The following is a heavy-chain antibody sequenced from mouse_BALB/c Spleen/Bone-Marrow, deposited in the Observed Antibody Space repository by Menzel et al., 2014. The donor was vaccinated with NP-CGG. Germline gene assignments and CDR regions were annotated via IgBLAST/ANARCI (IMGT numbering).Heavy chain of an antibody. CDR1: GYAFTNYL. CDR2: INPGSGGT. CDR3: ARRLTGTSAMDY. D-gene: IGHD4-1*01. Sequence: VMLVESGAELVRPGTSVKVSCKASGYAFTNYLIEWVKQRPGQGLEWIGVINPGSGGTNYSEKFKGKATLTADKSSSTAYMQLSSLTSDDSAVYFCARRLTGTSAMDYWGQGTSVTASS. J-gene: IGHJ4*01. V-gene: IGHV1-54*03.